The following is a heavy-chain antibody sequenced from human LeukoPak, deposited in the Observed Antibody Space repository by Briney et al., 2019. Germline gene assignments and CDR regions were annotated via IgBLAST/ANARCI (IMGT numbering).Heavy chain of an antibody. CDR3: ARDRYGGYPA. J-gene: IGHJ5*02. CDR2: IIPILGTA. D-gene: IGHD5-12*01. CDR1: GYTFTAYY. Sequence: ASVKVSFKASGYTFTAYYIHWVRQAPGQGLEWMGGIIPILGTANYAQKFQGRVTITADESTSTAYMELSSLRSEDTAVYYCARDRYGGYPAWGQGTLVTVSS. V-gene: IGHV1-69*13.